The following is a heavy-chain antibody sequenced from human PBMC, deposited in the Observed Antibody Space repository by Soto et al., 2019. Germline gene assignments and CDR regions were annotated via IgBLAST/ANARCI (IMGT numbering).Heavy chain of an antibody. J-gene: IGHJ5*02. V-gene: IGHV1-18*01. D-gene: IGHD3-10*01. Sequence: QVQLVQSGAEVKKPGASVKVSCKASGYTFTNYGISWVRQAPGQGLEWMGWISAYNGNTKYAQKLQGRVTMTTDTSTSTAYMELRSLRSDDTAVYYCVRGVGSGSYYNQYNLFDPWGQGTLVTVSS. CDR1: GYTFTNYG. CDR3: VRGVGSGSYYNQYNLFDP. CDR2: ISAYNGNT.